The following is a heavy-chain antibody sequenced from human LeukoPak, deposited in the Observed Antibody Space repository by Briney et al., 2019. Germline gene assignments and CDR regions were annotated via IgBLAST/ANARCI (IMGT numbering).Heavy chain of an antibody. CDR3: ITDLGWDQPI. J-gene: IGHJ3*02. CDR2: IKSKTDGGTT. D-gene: IGHD3-3*01. Sequence: GGSLRPSCAASGFTFNNAWMSWVRQAPGKGLEWVGRIKSKTDGGTTDYAAPVKGRFTISRDDSKTTLYLQMNSLKTEDTAVYYCITDLGWDQPIWGLGTMVTVSS. CDR1: GFTFNNAW. V-gene: IGHV3-15*01.